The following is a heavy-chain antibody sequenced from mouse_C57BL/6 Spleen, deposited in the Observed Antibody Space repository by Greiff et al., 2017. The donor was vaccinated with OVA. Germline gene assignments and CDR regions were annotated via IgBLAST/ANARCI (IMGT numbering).Heavy chain of an antibody. CDR3: ARLRDYDRYFDV. J-gene: IGHJ1*03. Sequence: VQLVESGPELVKPGASVKISCKASGYAFSSSWMNWVKQRPGKGLDWMGRIYPGDGDTNYNGKFKGKATLTADKSSSTASMQLSSLTSEDSAVYFCARLRDYDRYFDVWGTGTTVTVSS. CDR1: GYAFSSSW. V-gene: IGHV1-82*01. CDR2: IYPGDGDT. D-gene: IGHD2-4*01.